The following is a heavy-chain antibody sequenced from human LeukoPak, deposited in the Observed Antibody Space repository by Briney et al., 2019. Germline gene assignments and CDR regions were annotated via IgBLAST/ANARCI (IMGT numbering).Heavy chain of an antibody. CDR1: GGSISSGGYY. Sequence: SQTLSLTCTVSGGSISSGGYYWSWIRQHPGKGLEWIGYIYYSGSTNHNPSLKSRVTISVDTSKNQFSLKLSSVTAADTAVYYCARGGNYDFWSGYPYYYYYYMDVWGKGTTVTASS. CDR3: ARGGNYDFWSGYPYYYYYYMDV. J-gene: IGHJ6*03. CDR2: IYYSGST. V-gene: IGHV4-31*03. D-gene: IGHD3-3*01.